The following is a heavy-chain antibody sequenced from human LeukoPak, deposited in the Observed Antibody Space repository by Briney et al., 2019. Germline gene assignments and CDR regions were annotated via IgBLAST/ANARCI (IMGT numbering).Heavy chain of an antibody. D-gene: IGHD2-8*01. CDR1: GFTFSSYA. CDR3: TSLSDAIESFGTRNL. Sequence: GGSLRLSCAASGFTFSSYAMSWVRQAPGKGLEWVSVISGSGGSTHYTDPVNGRFTISRDNSKNTLSLQMNSLRAEDTAVYYCTSLSDAIESFGTRNLWGQGTLVTVSS. CDR2: ISGSGGST. J-gene: IGHJ5*02. V-gene: IGHV3-23*01.